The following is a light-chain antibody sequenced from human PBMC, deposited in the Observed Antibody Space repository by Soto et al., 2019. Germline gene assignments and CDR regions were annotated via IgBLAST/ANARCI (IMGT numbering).Light chain of an antibody. Sequence: DIQMTQSPSTLSASVGDRVIITCRASQSISSWLAWYQQKPGKAPKLLIYDASSLESGVPSRFSGSGSGTEFTLTISXLQPDDFATHYCQQYNSYSTFGQGTKVDIK. J-gene: IGKJ1*01. CDR1: QSISSW. CDR2: DAS. V-gene: IGKV1-5*01. CDR3: QQYNSYST.